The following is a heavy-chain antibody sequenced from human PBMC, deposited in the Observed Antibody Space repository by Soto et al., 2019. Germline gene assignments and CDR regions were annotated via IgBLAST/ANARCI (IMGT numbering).Heavy chain of an antibody. CDR3: AREVVLPASVRCFDP. J-gene: IGHJ5*02. CDR2: VFNSGLT. D-gene: IGHD2-2*01. CDR1: GGPIRRSGYY. Sequence: QVQLQESGPGLVKASQTLSLTCSVSGGPIRRSGYYWTWIRQRPGEGLEWIGYVFNSGLTSYNPSLRGRVAISADTSKNQFSLSLESVTAADTAIYYCAREVVLPASVRCFDPWGQGTRVTVSS. V-gene: IGHV4-31*03.